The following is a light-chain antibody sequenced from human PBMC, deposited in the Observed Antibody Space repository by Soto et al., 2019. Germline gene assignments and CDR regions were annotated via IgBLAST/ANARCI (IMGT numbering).Light chain of an antibody. CDR2: DVS. V-gene: IGLV2-14*01. CDR3: SSYTSSSTLV. CDR1: SSDVGGYNY. J-gene: IGLJ2*01. Sequence: QSALTLPASVSGSPGQSITISCTGTSSDVGGYNYVSWYQQHPGKAPKLMIYDVSNRPSGVSNRFSGSKSGNTASLTISGLQAEDDADYYCSSYTSSSTLVFGAGTMLTVL.